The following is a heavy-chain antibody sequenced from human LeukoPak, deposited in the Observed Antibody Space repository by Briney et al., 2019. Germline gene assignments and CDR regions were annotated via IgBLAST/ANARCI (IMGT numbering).Heavy chain of an antibody. D-gene: IGHD4-17*01. V-gene: IGHV3-7*01. J-gene: IGHJ4*02. CDR1: GFSFSLYW. CDR3: ARVFGGVTTFDY. CDR2: INPDGSST. Sequence: GGSLRLPCTASGFSFSLYWMSWVRRGTGKGLDWVASINPDGSSTPYVVSVKGRFTISREYAQNSLYLQMNSLSAEDTAGYYCARVFGGVTTFDYWGQGTLVTVSS.